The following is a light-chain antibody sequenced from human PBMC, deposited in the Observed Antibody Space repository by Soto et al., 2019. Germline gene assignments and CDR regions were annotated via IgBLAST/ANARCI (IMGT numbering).Light chain of an antibody. CDR1: QNINTL. Sequence: DIEMTQSPSTLSASVGDRVTITCRASQNINTLLAWYQQKQGRAPKLLIYDASRLEDGVPSRFSGSGYGTEFTLTISGLQPDDFATYHCQQYYTNSQASFGQGTKVEIK. CDR2: DAS. V-gene: IGKV1-5*01. CDR3: QQYYTNSQAS. J-gene: IGKJ1*01.